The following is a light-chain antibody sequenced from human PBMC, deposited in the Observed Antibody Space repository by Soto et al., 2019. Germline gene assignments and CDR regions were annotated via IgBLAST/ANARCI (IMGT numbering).Light chain of an antibody. CDR1: QSVSSN. V-gene: IGKV3-15*01. J-gene: IGKJ1*01. CDR2: GAS. CDR3: QQYNNFWT. Sequence: PGATATLSCRAGQSVSSNLAWYQQKPGQAPRLLIYGASTRATDIPARFSGSGSGTEFTLTISSLQSEDFAVYYCQQYNNFWTFGQGTKVEIK.